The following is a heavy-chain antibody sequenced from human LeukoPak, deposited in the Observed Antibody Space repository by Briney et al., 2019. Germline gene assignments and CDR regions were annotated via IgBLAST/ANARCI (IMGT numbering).Heavy chain of an antibody. D-gene: IGHD3-16*01. V-gene: IGHV3-NL1*01. J-gene: IGHJ4*02. CDR1: GFTFSSYS. Sequence: EGSLRLSCAASGFTFSSYSMNWVRQAPGKGLEWVSVIYSGGTTYYADSVKGRFTISRDNSKNTLYLQMNSLRAEDTAVYYCAKTAFAFGGANELDYFDYWGQGTLVTVSS. CDR2: IYSGGTT. CDR3: AKTAFAFGGANELDYFDY.